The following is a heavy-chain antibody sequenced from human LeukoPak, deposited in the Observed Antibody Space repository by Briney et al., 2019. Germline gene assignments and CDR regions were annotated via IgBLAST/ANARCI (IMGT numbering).Heavy chain of an antibody. V-gene: IGHV1-69*13. J-gene: IGHJ6*02. CDR3: ARGEALLRYPGYYYGMDV. CDR1: GGTFSSYA. CDR2: IIPIFGTA. Sequence: SVKVSCKASGGTFSSYAISWVRQAPGQGLEWMGGIIPIFGTANYAQKFQGRVTITADESTSTAYMELSSLRSEDTAVYYCARGEALLRYPGYYYGMDVWGQGTTVTVSS. D-gene: IGHD3-9*01.